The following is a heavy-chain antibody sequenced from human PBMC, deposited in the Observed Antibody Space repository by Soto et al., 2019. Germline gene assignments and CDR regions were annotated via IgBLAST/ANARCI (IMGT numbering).Heavy chain of an antibody. Sequence: PSETLSLTCTVSGGSISSSSYYWGWIRQPPGKGLEWIGSIYYSGSTYCNPSLKSRVTISVDTSKNQFSLKLSSVTAADTAVYYCARLPTATVSTPDYWGQGTPVTVSS. CDR1: GGSISSSSYY. D-gene: IGHD4-17*01. CDR3: ARLPTATVSTPDY. CDR2: IYYSGST. V-gene: IGHV4-39*01. J-gene: IGHJ4*02.